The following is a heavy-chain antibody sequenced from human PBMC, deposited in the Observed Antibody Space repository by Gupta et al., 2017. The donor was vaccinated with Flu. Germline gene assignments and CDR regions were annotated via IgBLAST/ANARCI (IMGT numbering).Heavy chain of an antibody. CDR2: IWYDGSNK. V-gene: IGHV3-33*01. Sequence: QVQLVESGGGVVQPGRSLRLSCAASGFTFSSSGMHWVRQAPGKGLEWVAVIWYDGSNKYYADSVKGRFTISRDNSKNTRYLQMNSLRAEDTAVYYCARAAGSSWTPHNEFDYWGQGTLVTVSS. CDR3: ARAAGSSWTPHNEFDY. CDR1: GFTFSSSG. J-gene: IGHJ4*02. D-gene: IGHD6-13*01.